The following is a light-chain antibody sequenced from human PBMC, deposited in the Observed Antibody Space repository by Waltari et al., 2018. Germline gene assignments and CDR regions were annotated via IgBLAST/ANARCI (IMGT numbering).Light chain of an antibody. CDR1: QSLRHSDGDNY. V-gene: IGKV2-28*01. CDR3: MQALQTPRT. J-gene: IGKJ1*01. CDR2: LGS. Sequence: DIVMTQSPLSLPVTPGEPASISCRSSQSLRHSDGDNYLDWFLQRPGHAPHLLIYLGSNRASGVHDRFSGSGSGTDFTLKISRVEAEDVGTYYCMQALQTPRTFGQGTKVEIK.